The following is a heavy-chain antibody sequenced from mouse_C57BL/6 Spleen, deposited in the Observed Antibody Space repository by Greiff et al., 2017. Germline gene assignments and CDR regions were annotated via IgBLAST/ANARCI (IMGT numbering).Heavy chain of an antibody. CDR1: GYTFTEYT. Sequence: QVQLQQSGAELVKPGASVKLSCKASGYTFTEYTIHWVKQRSGQGLEWIGWFYPGSGSIKYNEKFKDKATLTADTSSSTVYMELSRLTSDVSAVYSSVRYEDEWDGGYYVHFDYWGQGTTLTVSA. CDR2: FYPGSGSI. CDR3: VRYEDEWDGGYYVHFDY. J-gene: IGHJ2*01. V-gene: IGHV1-62-2*01. D-gene: IGHD2-3*01.